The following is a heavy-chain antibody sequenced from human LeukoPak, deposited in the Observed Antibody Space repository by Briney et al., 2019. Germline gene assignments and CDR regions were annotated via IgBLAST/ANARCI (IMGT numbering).Heavy chain of an antibody. D-gene: IGHD1-1*01. V-gene: IGHV3-33*01. Sequence: GGSLRLSCAASGFAFSAYGMDWVRQAPGKGLEWVAVAWHDGTNKYYADSVKGRFTISRDNSKNTLYLQMDSLRAEDTAVYYCARGGPNWPSEPFDIWGQGTMVTVSS. J-gene: IGHJ3*02. CDR1: GFAFSAYG. CDR2: AWHDGTNK. CDR3: ARGGPNWPSEPFDI.